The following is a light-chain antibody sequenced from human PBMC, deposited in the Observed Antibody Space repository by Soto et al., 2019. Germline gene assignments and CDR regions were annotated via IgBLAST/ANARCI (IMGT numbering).Light chain of an antibody. Sequence: QSVLTQPPSVSGAQGQRVTISCTGSSSNIGANYDVHWYQHLPGMAPKLLIYANSNRPSGVPDRFSASKSGTSASLAISGLQAEDEADYYCQSYDSSLSAYVFGTGTKVTVL. V-gene: IGLV1-40*01. CDR2: ANS. J-gene: IGLJ1*01. CDR3: QSYDSSLSAYV. CDR1: SSNIGANYD.